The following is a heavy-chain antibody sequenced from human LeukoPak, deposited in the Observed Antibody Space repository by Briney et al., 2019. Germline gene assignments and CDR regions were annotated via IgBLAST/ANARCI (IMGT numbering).Heavy chain of an antibody. Sequence: GGSLRLSCAASGFTFSSYAMSWVRQAPGKGLEWVSAICGSGGSTYYADSVKGRFTISRDNSKNTLYLQMNSLRAEDTAVYYCAKASVRYFDWLSAYPREPYYFDYWGQGTLVTVSS. D-gene: IGHD3-9*01. CDR1: GFTFSSYA. CDR3: AKASVRYFDWLSAYPREPYYFDY. J-gene: IGHJ4*02. V-gene: IGHV3-23*01. CDR2: ICGSGGST.